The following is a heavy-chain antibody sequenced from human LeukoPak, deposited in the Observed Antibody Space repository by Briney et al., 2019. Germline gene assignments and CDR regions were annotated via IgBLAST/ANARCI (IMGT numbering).Heavy chain of an antibody. CDR1: GYTLTELS. CDR3: ATAPNEWLRHPYGMDV. Sequence: ASVNVSCKVSGYTLTELSSHWVRQAPGKGLDWMGGFDPEDGETIYVQKLQGRVTMTEDTSTDTAYMELSSMRSEDTAVYYCATAPNEWLRHPYGMDVWGQGTTVTVSS. V-gene: IGHV1-24*01. D-gene: IGHD5-12*01. CDR2: FDPEDGET. J-gene: IGHJ6*02.